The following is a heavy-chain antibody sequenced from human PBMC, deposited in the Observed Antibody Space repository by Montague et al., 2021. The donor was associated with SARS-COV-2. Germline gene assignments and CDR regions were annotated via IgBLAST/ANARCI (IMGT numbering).Heavy chain of an antibody. J-gene: IGHJ5*02. D-gene: IGHD3-16*02. CDR2: VYYSGST. V-gene: IGHV4-39*01. Sequence: SETLSLTCTVSGASISTGTYYWGWIRQPPGKGLEWIGTVYYSGSTNYNPSLKSRVTMPVDTSKNQFSLELRSVTAADTAVYYCARLGFVELWLNLRWFDPWGQGTLVTVSS. CDR3: ARLGFVELWLNLRWFDP. CDR1: GASISTGTYY.